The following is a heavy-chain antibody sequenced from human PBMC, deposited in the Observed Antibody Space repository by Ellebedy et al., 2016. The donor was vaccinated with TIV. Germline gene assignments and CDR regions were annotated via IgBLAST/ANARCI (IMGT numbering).Heavy chain of an antibody. V-gene: IGHV5-51*01. Sequence: PGGSLRLSCKASGYRFISYRIGWVRQMPGKGLEWMGIISPEDSDPRYSPPFQGQVTISVDQSISTAYLQWSSLKASDTAMYYCARHRCNGANCYSEFDFWGQGTLVTVSS. CDR2: ISPEDSDP. D-gene: IGHD2-15*01. J-gene: IGHJ4*02. CDR3: ARHRCNGANCYSEFDF. CDR1: GYRFISYR.